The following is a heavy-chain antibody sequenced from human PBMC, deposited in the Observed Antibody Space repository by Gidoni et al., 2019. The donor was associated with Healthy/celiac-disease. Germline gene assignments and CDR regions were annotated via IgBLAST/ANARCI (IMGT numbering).Heavy chain of an antibody. V-gene: IGHV1-18*01. Sequence: QVQLVQSGAEVKKPGASVKVSCKASGSNFTSYGISWVRQAPGQGLEWMGWIRAYNGNTNYAQNLQGRVTMTTDTSTITAYMELSSLRSDDTAVYYCARDYPYYDFWSGFLYGMDVWGQVTTVTVSS. D-gene: IGHD3-3*01. CDR2: IRAYNGNT. J-gene: IGHJ6*02. CDR1: GSNFTSYG. CDR3: ARDYPYYDFWSGFLYGMDV.